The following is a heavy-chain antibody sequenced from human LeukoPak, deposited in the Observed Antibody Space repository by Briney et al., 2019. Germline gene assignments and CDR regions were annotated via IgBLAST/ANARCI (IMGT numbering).Heavy chain of an antibody. CDR1: GFTFSSYT. Sequence: GGSLRLSCEASGFTFSSYTMNWVRQAPGKGLEWVSHISSSSNTKYYADSVKGRFTISRDNAKNSLYLQMNSLRAEDTAVYYCAKEMSVLLWFGELLLGYFDYWGQGTLVTVSS. V-gene: IGHV3-48*01. D-gene: IGHD3-10*01. CDR3: AKEMSVLLWFGELLLGYFDY. CDR2: ISSSSNTK. J-gene: IGHJ4*02.